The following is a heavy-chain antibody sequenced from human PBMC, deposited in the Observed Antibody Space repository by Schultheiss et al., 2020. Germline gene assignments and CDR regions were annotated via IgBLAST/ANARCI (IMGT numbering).Heavy chain of an antibody. CDR2: ISSSGSTI. CDR1: GFTFSSYE. Sequence: GGSLRLSCAASGFTFSSYEMNWVRQAPGKGLEWVSYISSSGSTIYYADSVKGRFTISRDNAKNSLYLQMNSLRAEDTAVYYCARDDYYYDSSGYYSPSNYYYYYGMDVWGQGTTVTVSS. CDR3: ARDDYYYDSSGYYSPSNYYYYYGMDV. D-gene: IGHD3-22*01. J-gene: IGHJ6*02. V-gene: IGHV3-48*03.